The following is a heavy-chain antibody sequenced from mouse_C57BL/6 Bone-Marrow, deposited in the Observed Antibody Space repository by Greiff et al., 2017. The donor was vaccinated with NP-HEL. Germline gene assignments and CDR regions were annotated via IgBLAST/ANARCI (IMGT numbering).Heavy chain of an antibody. CDR3: AREGLTTVGPYY. J-gene: IGHJ2*01. Sequence: QVQLQQSGPELVKPGASVKISCKASGYAFSSSWMNWVKQRPGKGLEWIGRIYPGDGDTNYNGKFKGKATLTADKSSSTAYMQLSSLTSEDSAVYFCAREGLTTVGPYYWGQGTTLTVSS. V-gene: IGHV1-82*01. D-gene: IGHD1-1*01. CDR2: IYPGDGDT. CDR1: GYAFSSSW.